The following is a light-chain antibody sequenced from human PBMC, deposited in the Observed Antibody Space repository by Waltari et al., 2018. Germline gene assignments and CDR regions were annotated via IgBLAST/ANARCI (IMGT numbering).Light chain of an antibody. CDR3: QQFINYPLT. V-gene: IGKV1D-13*01. J-gene: IGKJ3*01. CDR1: QDIASA. Sequence: AIQLTQSPSSLSASVGHRITITCRASQDIASALAWYVQKPGKAPQLLIYDASTLESGVPSRFSGSGSGTDFTLSNSGLQPEDFATYYCQQFINYPLTFGPGTTVDIK. CDR2: DAS.